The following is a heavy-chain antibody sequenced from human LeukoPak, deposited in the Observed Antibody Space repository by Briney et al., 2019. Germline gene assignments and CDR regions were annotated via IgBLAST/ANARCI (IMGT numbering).Heavy chain of an antibody. CDR1: GFNFICYG. J-gene: IGHJ4*02. Sequence: PGGSLILSCAAPGFNFICYGRHWVRQAPGKVLGRVAVISGDGGNKYYVDSVTGRFTISRDNSKNTLFLQMTLRTEDTAVYYCARELQTGDGRLDYWGQGTLVTVSS. CDR3: ARELQTGDGRLDY. CDR2: ISGDGGNK. V-gene: IGHV3-30*03. D-gene: IGHD7-27*01.